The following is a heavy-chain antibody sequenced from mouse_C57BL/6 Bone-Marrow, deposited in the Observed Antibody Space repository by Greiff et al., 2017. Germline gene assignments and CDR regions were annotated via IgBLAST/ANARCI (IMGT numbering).Heavy chain of an antibody. CDR2: ISYDGSN. J-gene: IGHJ2*01. CDR3: ARGPSYVGNFDY. CDR1: GYSITSGYY. D-gene: IGHD6-1*01. Sequence: DVKVEESGPGLVKPSQSLSLTCSVTGYSITSGYYWNWIRQFPGNKLEWMGYISYDGSNNYNPSLKNRISITRDTSKNQFFLKLNSVTTEDTATYYCARGPSYVGNFDYWGQGTTLTVSS. V-gene: IGHV3-6*01.